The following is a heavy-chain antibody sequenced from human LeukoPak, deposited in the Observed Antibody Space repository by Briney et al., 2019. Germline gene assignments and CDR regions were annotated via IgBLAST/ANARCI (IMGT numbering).Heavy chain of an antibody. CDR2: INHSGST. CDR1: GGSFSGYY. V-gene: IGHV4-34*01. CDR3: ARGRWLRSSLDY. D-gene: IGHD6-6*01. J-gene: IGHJ4*02. Sequence: PETLSLTCAVYGGSFSGYYWSWIRQPPGKGLEWIGEINHSGSTNYIPSLKSRVTISVDTSKNQFSLKLSSVTAADTAVYYCARGRWLRSSLDYWGQGTLVTVSS.